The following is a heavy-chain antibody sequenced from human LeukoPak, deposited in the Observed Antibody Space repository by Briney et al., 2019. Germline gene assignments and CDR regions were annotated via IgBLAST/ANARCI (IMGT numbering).Heavy chain of an antibody. J-gene: IGHJ4*02. CDR3: TTEDIVATRSFDY. V-gene: IGHV3-15*01. CDR2: IKSKTDGGTT. D-gene: IGHD5-12*01. CDR1: GFTFSNAW. Sequence: GGSLRLSCAASGFTFSNAWMSWVRQAPGKGLEWVGRIKSKTDGGTTDYAAPVKGRFTISRDDSKNTLYLQMNSLKTADTAVYYCTTEDIVATRSFDYWGQGTLVTVSS.